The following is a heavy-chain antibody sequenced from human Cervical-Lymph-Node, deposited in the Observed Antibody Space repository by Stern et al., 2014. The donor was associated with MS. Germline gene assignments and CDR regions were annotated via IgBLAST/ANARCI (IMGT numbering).Heavy chain of an antibody. CDR3: ARSDFPSSGWYVFDY. CDR1: GYTFTSYG. J-gene: IGHJ4*02. D-gene: IGHD6-19*01. CDR2: ISAYNGNT. Sequence: QVQLVQSGAEVKKPGASVKVSCKASGYTFTSYGIRWVRQAPGQGLEWMGWISAYNGNTNYAQKLQGRVTITQDTSTRPANMELRSLRSDDTAVYYCARSDFPSSGWYVFDYWGQGTLVTVSS. V-gene: IGHV1-18*01.